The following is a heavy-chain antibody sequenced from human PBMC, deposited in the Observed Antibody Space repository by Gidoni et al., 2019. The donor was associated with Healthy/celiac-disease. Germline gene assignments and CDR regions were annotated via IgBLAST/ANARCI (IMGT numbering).Heavy chain of an antibody. D-gene: IGHD3-3*01. V-gene: IGHV1-8*01. CDR2: MNPNSGNT. CDR3: ARGGAGFWSGYYPYYYYYGMDV. J-gene: IGHJ6*02. Sequence: QVQLVQSGAEVKTPGESAKVSCKASGYTFTSYDINWLRQANGQGREWMGWMNPNSGNTGYAQKFQGRVTMTRNTSISTAYMELSSLRSEDTAVYYCARGGAGFWSGYYPYYYYYGMDVWGQGTTVTVSS. CDR1: GYTFTSYD.